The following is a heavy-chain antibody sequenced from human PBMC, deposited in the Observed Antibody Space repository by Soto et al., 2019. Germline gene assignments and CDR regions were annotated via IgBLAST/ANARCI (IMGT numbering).Heavy chain of an antibody. CDR3: ATSTYCSSSTCYQWYGMDV. V-gene: IGHV1-3*05. J-gene: IGHJ6*02. D-gene: IGHD2-2*01. Sequence: QVQLVQSGAEEKKPGASVKVSCKASGYPFSNYAMHWVRQAPGQGLEWMGWINAGNGNSKYSQKFQGRVTITRDTSANTAYMELVSLRSEDTAVYYCATSTYCSSSTCYQWYGMDVWGQGTTVTVSS. CDR2: INAGNGNS. CDR1: GYPFSNYA.